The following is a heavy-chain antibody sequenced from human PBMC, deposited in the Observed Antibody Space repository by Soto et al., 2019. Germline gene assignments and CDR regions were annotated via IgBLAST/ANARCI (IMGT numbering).Heavy chain of an antibody. Sequence: SVKVSCKASGGTFSSYAISWVRQAPGQGLEWMGGIIPIFGTANYAQKFQGRVTITADKSTSTAYMELSSLRSEDTAVYYCALWTYYYGSGSRNWFDPWGQGTLVTVSS. CDR1: GGTFSSYA. V-gene: IGHV1-69*06. J-gene: IGHJ5*02. CDR3: ALWTYYYGSGSRNWFDP. CDR2: IIPIFGTA. D-gene: IGHD3-10*01.